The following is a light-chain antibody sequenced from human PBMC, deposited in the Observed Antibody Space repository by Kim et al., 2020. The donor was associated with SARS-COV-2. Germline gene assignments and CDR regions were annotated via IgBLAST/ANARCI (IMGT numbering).Light chain of an antibody. V-gene: IGKV3-20*01. CDR1: QSVSSSY. CDR3: QQYGSSPQT. J-gene: IGKJ1*01. Sequence: SAGERATLSGRASQSVSSSYLAWYQQKPGQAPRLLIYGASSRATGIPDRFSGSGSGTDFTLTISRLEPEDFAVYYCQQYGSSPQTFGQGTKVDIK. CDR2: GAS.